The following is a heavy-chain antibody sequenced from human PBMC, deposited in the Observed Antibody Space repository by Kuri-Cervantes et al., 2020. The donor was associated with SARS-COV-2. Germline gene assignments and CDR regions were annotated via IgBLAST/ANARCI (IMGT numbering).Heavy chain of an antibody. CDR3: AKGGCGGDCYPPQHYYFYMDV. V-gene: IGHV1-69*06. CDR1: GGTFRTYA. J-gene: IGHJ6*03. Sequence: SVKVSCKASGGTFRTYAISWVRQAPGQGLEWMGGILPIFGTASYAQNFQGRVTITADKSTTTAYMELSSLTSEDTAIYFCAKGGCGGDCYPPQHYYFYMDVWGTGTTVTVSS. CDR2: ILPIFGTA. D-gene: IGHD2-21*02.